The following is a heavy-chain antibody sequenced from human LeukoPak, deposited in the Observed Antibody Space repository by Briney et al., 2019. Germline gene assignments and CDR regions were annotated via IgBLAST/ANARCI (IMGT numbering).Heavy chain of an antibody. D-gene: IGHD3-22*01. J-gene: IGHJ4*02. CDR1: GFTVTSYA. CDR2: ISADGRST. CDR3: AKVAGSSGYYPDF. V-gene: IGHV3-23*01. Sequence: PGGSLRLSCVASGFTVTSYAMSWVRQAPGKGLEWISAISADGRSTYHADSVKGRFTISRDISKNTLYLQMNSLRAEDMAVYYCAKVAGSSGYYPDFWGQGTLVTVSS.